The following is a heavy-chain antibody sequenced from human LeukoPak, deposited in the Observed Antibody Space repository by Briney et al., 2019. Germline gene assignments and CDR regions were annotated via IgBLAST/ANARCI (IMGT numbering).Heavy chain of an antibody. Sequence: SETLSLTCTVSGGSISSSSYYWGWIRQPPGKGLEWIGYIYYSGSTNYNPSLKSRVTISVDTSKNQFSLKPSSVTAADTAVYYCASSRGIAVVDYWGQGTLVTVSS. CDR3: ASSRGIAVVDY. CDR2: IYYSGST. J-gene: IGHJ4*02. D-gene: IGHD6-19*01. V-gene: IGHV4-61*05. CDR1: GGSISSSSYY.